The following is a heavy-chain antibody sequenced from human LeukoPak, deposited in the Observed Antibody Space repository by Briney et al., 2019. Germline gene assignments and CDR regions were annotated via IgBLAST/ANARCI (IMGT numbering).Heavy chain of an antibody. V-gene: IGHV3-30*18. Sequence: GGSLRLSCAASGFTFSSLGMHWVRQAPGKGLEWVAVISYDGSNKYYADSVKGRFTISRDNSKNTLYLQMNSLRAEDTAVYYCAKRDSYYDSSGQDYWGQGTLVTVSS. J-gene: IGHJ4*02. D-gene: IGHD3-22*01. CDR1: GFTFSSLG. CDR2: ISYDGSNK. CDR3: AKRDSYYDSSGQDY.